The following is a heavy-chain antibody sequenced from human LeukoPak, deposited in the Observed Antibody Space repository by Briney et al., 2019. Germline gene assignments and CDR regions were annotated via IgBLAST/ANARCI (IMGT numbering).Heavy chain of an antibody. J-gene: IGHJ4*02. CDR3: ARAGPRSDYYDSSGYYWDY. CDR2: IIPIFGTA. Sequence: ASVKVSCKASGGTFSSYAISWVRQAPGQGLEWMGRIIPIFGTANYAQKFQGRVTITTDESTSTAYMELSSLRSEDTAVYYCARAGPRSDYYDSSGYYWDYWGQGTLVTVSS. V-gene: IGHV1-69*05. D-gene: IGHD3-22*01. CDR1: GGTFSSYA.